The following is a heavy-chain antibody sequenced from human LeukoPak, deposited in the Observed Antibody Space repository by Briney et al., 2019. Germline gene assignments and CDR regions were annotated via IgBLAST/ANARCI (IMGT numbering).Heavy chain of an antibody. Sequence: GESLKISCKGSGYSFTSYWIVWVRQVPGKGLEWMGIIYPGDSDTRYSPSFQGQVTISADKAISIAYLQWSSLKASDTAMYFCARRNSNNRGFDYWGQGTLVTVSS. V-gene: IGHV5-51*01. CDR3: ARRNSNNRGFDY. J-gene: IGHJ4*02. CDR1: GYSFTSYW. CDR2: IYPGDSDT. D-gene: IGHD1/OR15-1a*01.